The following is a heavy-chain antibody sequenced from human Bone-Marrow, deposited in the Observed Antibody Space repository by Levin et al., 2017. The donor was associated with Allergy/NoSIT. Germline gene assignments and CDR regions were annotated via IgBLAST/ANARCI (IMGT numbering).Heavy chain of an antibody. CDR1: GGTFSSHA. D-gene: IGHD6-6*01. CDR2: IIPIFRTT. Sequence: PGESLKISCTASGGTFSSHAVSWVRQAPGQGLEWMGGIIPIFRTTNYAQKFQGRLTITADESTSTAYMELSSLRSDDTAIYFCGRPTAARLINSYYYVMDVWGQGTTVTVSS. J-gene: IGHJ6*02. V-gene: IGHV1-69*01. CDR3: GRPTAARLINSYYYVMDV.